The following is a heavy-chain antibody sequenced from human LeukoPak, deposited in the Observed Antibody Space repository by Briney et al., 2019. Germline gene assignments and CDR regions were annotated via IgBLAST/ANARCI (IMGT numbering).Heavy chain of an antibody. CDR2: IYYSGST. CDR1: GGSISSYY. V-gene: IGHV4-59*08. D-gene: IGHD3-22*01. Sequence: SETLSLTCTVSGGSISSYYWSWIRQPPGKGLEWIGYIYYSGSTNYNPSLKSRVTISVDTSKNQFSLKLSSVTAADTAVYYCARPGLEKYYYDSSGYPRHYFDYWGQGTLVTVSS. J-gene: IGHJ4*02. CDR3: ARPGLEKYYYDSSGYPRHYFDY.